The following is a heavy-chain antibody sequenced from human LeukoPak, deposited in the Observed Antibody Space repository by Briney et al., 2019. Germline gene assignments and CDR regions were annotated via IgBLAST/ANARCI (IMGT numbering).Heavy chain of an antibody. Sequence: SETPSLTCTVSGASISNGFYYWNWIRQPAGKGLEWIGRIYASGSTNYNPSLKSRVTISVDTSKNQFSLKLNSVTAADTAVYFCAGPGGYFDWIPFGYWGQGTLVTVSS. CDR2: IYASGST. V-gene: IGHV4-61*02. D-gene: IGHD3-9*01. J-gene: IGHJ4*02. CDR3: AGPGGYFDWIPFGY. CDR1: GASISNGFYY.